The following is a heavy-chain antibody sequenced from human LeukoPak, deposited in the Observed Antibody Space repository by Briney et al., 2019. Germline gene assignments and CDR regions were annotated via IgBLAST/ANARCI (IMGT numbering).Heavy chain of an antibody. CDR3: AKDEGTRTSYGFDY. J-gene: IGHJ4*02. V-gene: IGHV3-53*05. CDR1: GFTVSSNY. CDR2: IYSGGST. D-gene: IGHD3-16*01. Sequence: GGSLRLSCAASGFTVSSNYMSWVRQAPGKGLEWVSIIYSGGSTFYADSVKGRFTISRDDSHNKLYLQMNSLRAEDTAVYYCAKDEGTRTSYGFDYWGQGALVTVSS.